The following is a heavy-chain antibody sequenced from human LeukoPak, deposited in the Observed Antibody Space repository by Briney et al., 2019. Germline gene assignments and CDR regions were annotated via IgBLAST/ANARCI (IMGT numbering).Heavy chain of an antibody. CDR3: ANEGPLPSGWYYWGLDV. Sequence: ASVKVSCKASGYTFTSYGISWVRQAPGQGLEWMGWISVYNGNTNYAQKLQGRVTMTTDTFTSTAYMELRSLRSDDTAVYYCANEGPLPSGWYYWGLDVWGQGTTVTVSS. CDR1: GYTFTSYG. CDR2: ISVYNGNT. V-gene: IGHV1-18*01. D-gene: IGHD6-19*01. J-gene: IGHJ6*02.